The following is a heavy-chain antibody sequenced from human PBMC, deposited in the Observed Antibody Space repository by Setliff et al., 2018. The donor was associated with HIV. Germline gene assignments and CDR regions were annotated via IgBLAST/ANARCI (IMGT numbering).Heavy chain of an antibody. CDR2: INTSGST. CDR3: ARARLLGGFLS. V-gene: IGHV4-4*07. CDR1: GGSVSNYY. J-gene: IGHJ3*01. Sequence: SETLSLTCTVSGGSVSNYYWTWIRQSAGKGLEWIGHINTSGSTKYNPSLKSRLTMSVDSSGNQFSLTLTSVTAADTAVYYCARARLLGGFLSWGRGIMVTVS. D-gene: IGHD7-27*01.